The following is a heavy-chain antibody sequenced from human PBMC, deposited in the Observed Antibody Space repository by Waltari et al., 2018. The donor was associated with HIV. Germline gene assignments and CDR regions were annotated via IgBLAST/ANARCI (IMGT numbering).Heavy chain of an antibody. CDR2: IKSYTYGGTI. J-gene: IGHJ4*02. CDR1: GFTLGRAW. Sequence: EVQLVESGGGLVKPGGSLRLSCAASGFTLGRAWMDWVRQAPGKGWEWVGLIKSYTYGGTIDYPAPMNGRFTISRDDSINTVFLQRNIVKAEDTAVYYCSTDVVKWLPSHNYFDNWGQGTLVTVSS. D-gene: IGHD5-12*01. CDR3: STDVVKWLPSHNYFDN. V-gene: IGHV3-15*01.